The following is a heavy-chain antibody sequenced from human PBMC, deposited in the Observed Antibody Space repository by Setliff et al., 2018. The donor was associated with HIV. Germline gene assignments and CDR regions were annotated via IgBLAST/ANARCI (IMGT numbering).Heavy chain of an antibody. Sequence: PSETLSLTCTVSGGSISSSRYYWGWIRQPPGKGLEWIGSIYYSGSTYYNSSLKSRVTISVDTSKNQFSLKLSSVTAADTAVYYCARDGEWLRLGTYWYFDLWGRGTLVTVSS. D-gene: IGHD5-12*01. J-gene: IGHJ2*01. V-gene: IGHV4-39*07. CDR1: GGSISSSRYY. CDR2: IYYSGST. CDR3: ARDGEWLRLGTYWYFDL.